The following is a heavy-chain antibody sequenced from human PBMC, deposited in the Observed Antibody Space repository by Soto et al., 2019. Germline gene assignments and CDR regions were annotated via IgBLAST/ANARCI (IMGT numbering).Heavy chain of an antibody. D-gene: IGHD2-15*01. CDR1: GYTFISHW. V-gene: IGHV5-51*01. J-gene: IGHJ3*02. CDR3: ARRGYCSGGSCFSAAFDI. CDR2: IYPGDSDT. Sequence: GESLKISCNGSGYTFISHWICWVRQMPGKGLEWMGIIYPGDSDTRYSPSFQGQVTISVDKSISTAYLQWSSLKASDTAMYYCARRGYCSGGSCFSAAFDIWGQGTVVTVSS.